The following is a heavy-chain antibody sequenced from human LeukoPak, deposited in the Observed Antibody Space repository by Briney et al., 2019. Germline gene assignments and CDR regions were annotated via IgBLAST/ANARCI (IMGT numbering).Heavy chain of an antibody. Sequence: PSQTLSLTCTVSGGSINSYYWSWIRQPPGKGLEWIGYISYSGSTNCNPSLKSRVTMSVDTSKNQFSLKLSSVTAADTAVYYCARDPTVHYMDVWGKGTTVTVSS. J-gene: IGHJ6*03. CDR3: ARDPTVHYMDV. CDR1: GGSINSYY. D-gene: IGHD4-17*01. CDR2: ISYSGST. V-gene: IGHV4-59*01.